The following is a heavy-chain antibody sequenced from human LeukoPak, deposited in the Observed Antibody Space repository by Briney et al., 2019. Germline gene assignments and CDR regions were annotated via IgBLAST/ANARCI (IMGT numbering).Heavy chain of an antibody. V-gene: IGHV4-38-2*01. CDR1: GYSISSGYY. CDR2: IYHSGST. Sequence: SETLSLTCAVSGYSISSGYYWGWIRQPPGKGLEWIGSIYHSGSTYYNPSLKSRVTISVDTSKNQFSLKLSSVTAADTPVYYCARRGLQYNWFDPWGQGTLVTVSS. J-gene: IGHJ5*02. D-gene: IGHD4-11*01. CDR3: ARRGLQYNWFDP.